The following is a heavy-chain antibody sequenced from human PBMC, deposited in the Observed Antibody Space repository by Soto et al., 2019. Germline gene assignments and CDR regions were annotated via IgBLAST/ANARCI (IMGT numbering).Heavy chain of an antibody. CDR3: ARDRAFCSGRSCYSSPDYYYYMDV. Sequence: QVQLQESGPGLVKPSETLSLTCTVSGVSISSSYWSWIRQPPGKGLEWIGYIYNSGSTNYNPSLKSRVTISVDTSKNQVSLELSSVTAADTAVYYCARDRAFCSGRSCYSSPDYYYYMDVWGKGTTVTVS. J-gene: IGHJ6*03. CDR1: GVSISSSY. CDR2: IYNSGST. V-gene: IGHV4-59*01. D-gene: IGHD2-15*01.